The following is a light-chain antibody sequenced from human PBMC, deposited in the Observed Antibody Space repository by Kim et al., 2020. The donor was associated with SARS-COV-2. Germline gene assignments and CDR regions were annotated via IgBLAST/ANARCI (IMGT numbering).Light chain of an antibody. CDR1: QSFTRW. J-gene: IGKJ1*01. Sequence: DIQMTQSPATLSASVGDRVTITCRASQSFTRWLAWYQHKPGKAPKLLIYGTSTLQSGVPSRFSGSGSGTQLTLTINSLQADDFATYYCQQYNTYPSFGEGTKVDIK. V-gene: IGKV1-5*03. CDR3: QQYNTYPS. CDR2: GTS.